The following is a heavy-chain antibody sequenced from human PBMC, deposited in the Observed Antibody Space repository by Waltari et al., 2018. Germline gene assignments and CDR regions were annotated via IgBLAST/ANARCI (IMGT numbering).Heavy chain of an antibody. CDR3: ARGRSIAAAGTKVYYFDY. Sequence: VQLQQWGAGLLKPSETLSLTCAVYGGSFSGYYWSWIRQPPGKGLEWIGEINHSGSTNYNPSLKSRVTISVDTSKNQFSLKLSSVTAADTAVYYCARGRSIAAAGTKVYYFDYWGQGTLVTVSS. CDR1: GGSFSGYY. D-gene: IGHD6-13*01. J-gene: IGHJ4*02. CDR2: INHSGST. V-gene: IGHV4-34*01.